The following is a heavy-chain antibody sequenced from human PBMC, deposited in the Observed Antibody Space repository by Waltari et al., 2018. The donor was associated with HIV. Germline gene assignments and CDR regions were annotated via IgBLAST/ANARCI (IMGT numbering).Heavy chain of an antibody. D-gene: IGHD3-22*01. CDR1: GGSISSGGYY. V-gene: IGHV4-31*03. CDR3: ARGKQLRITMIVVVDAFDI. CDR2: IYYSGST. J-gene: IGHJ3*02. Sequence: QVQLQESGPGLVKPSQTLSLTCTVSGGSISSGGYYWSWIRQHPGKGLEWIGYIYYSGSTYYNPSLKSRVTISVDTSKNQFSLKLSSVTAADTAVYYCARGKQLRITMIVVVDAFDIWGQGTMVTVSS.